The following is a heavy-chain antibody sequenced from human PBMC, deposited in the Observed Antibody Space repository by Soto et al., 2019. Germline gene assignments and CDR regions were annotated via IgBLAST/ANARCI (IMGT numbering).Heavy chain of an antibody. CDR1: GRSFSRGCYY. CDR2: IYYSGTT. CDR3: ARVYSGSYSDS. V-gene: IGHV4-31*03. Sequence: NLSLTCTLSGRSFSRGCYYWRWLRHHPGKGLEWMGYIYYSGTTDYNPSLKSRVTISVDKSKNQFSLKLSSVTAADTAVYYCARVYSGSYSDSWGRGTLVTVSS. D-gene: IGHD1-26*01. J-gene: IGHJ4*02.